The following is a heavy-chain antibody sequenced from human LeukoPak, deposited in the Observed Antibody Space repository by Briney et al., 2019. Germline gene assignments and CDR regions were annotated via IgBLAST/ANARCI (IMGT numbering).Heavy chain of an antibody. Sequence: PGGSLRLSCEASGFTFTKFWMSWVRQAPGKMPEWVANIREDGSEKKYVDSVKGRFTISRDNAKNSIYLRMNSVRVEDTAIYYCAKDIVGGGNDYWGQRTLVTVSS. J-gene: IGHJ4*02. D-gene: IGHD2-15*01. CDR1: GFTFTKFW. CDR2: IREDGSEK. CDR3: AKDIVGGGNDY. V-gene: IGHV3-7*01.